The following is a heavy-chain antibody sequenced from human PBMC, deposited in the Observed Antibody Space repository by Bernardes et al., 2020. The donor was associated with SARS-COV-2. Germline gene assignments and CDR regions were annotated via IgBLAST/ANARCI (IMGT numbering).Heavy chain of an antibody. CDR3: ARMSYYERSGSDAFDI. V-gene: IGHV3-21*01. CDR1: GFTFSSYS. J-gene: IGHJ3*02. CDR2: ISSSSSYI. D-gene: IGHD1-26*01. Sequence: GGSLRLSCAASGFTFSSYSMNWVRQAPGKGLEWVSSISSSSSYIYYADSVKSRFTISRDNAKNSLYLQMNSLRAEDTAVYYCARMSYYERSGSDAFDIWGQGTMVTVSS.